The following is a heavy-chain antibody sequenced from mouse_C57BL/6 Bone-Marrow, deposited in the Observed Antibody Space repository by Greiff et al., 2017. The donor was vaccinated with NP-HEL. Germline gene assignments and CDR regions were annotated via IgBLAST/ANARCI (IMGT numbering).Heavy chain of an antibody. CDR3: ARTAQTVDY. V-gene: IGHV1-19*01. CDR2: INPYNGGT. Sequence: EVQLQQSGPVLVKPGASVKMSCKASGYTFTDYYMNWVKQSPGKSLEWIGVINPYNGGTSYNQKFKGKATLTVDKSSSTAYMELNSLTSEDSAVYYCARTAQTVDYWGQGTTLTVSS. CDR1: GYTFTDYY. D-gene: IGHD3-2*02. J-gene: IGHJ2*01.